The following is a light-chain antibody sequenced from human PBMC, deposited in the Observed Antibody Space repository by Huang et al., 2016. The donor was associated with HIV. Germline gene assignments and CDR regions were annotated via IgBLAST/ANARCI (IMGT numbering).Light chain of an antibody. CDR1: QDIADY. Sequence: DIQMTQSPSSLSAPVGDRVTITCQASQDIADYLNWYQHKPGKAPKLLIHTASKLETGVPSRFRGSGSGTHFTFTISSLQPEDIGSYYCQQYKNVPITFGQGTRLEIK. J-gene: IGKJ5*01. CDR3: QQYKNVPIT. V-gene: IGKV1-33*01. CDR2: TAS.